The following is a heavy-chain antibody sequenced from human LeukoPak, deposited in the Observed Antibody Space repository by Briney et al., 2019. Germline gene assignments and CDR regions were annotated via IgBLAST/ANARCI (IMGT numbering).Heavy chain of an antibody. CDR2: MNPNSGNT. V-gene: IGHV1-8*01. J-gene: IGHJ4*02. CDR3: ATRGYCSSTSCYDY. D-gene: IGHD2-2*01. Sequence: GASVKVSCKASGYTFTSYDIKWVRQATGQGLEWMGWMNPNSGNTGYAQKFQGRVTMTRNTSISTAYMELSSLRSEDTAVYYCATRGYCSSTSCYDYWGQGTLVTVSS. CDR1: GYTFTSYD.